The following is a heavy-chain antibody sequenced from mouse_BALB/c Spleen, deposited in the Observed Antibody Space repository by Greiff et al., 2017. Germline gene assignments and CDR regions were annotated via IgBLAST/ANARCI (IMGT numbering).Heavy chain of an antibody. Sequence: QVQLQQSGAELARPGASVKLSCKASGYTFTDYYINWVKQRTGQGLEWIGEIYPGSGNTYYNEKFKGKATLTADKSSSTAYMQLSSLTSEDSAVYFCARRGYYGNYDAMDYWGQGTSVTVSS. CDR1: GYTFTDYY. CDR2: IYPGSGNT. V-gene: IGHV1-77*01. J-gene: IGHJ4*01. D-gene: IGHD2-1*01. CDR3: ARRGYYGNYDAMDY.